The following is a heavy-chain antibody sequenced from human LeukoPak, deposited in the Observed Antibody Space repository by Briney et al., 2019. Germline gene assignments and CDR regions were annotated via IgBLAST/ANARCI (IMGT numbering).Heavy chain of an antibody. J-gene: IGHJ4*02. D-gene: IGHD3-10*01. CDR3: ARDSTMVRGVIRYFDY. Sequence: GGSLRLSCAASGFTFSHYYMSWIRQAPGKGLEWVSSISSSSSYIYYADSVKGRFTISRDNAKNSLYLQMNSLRAEDTAVYYCARDSTMVRGVIRYFDYWGQGNMVTVSS. V-gene: IGHV3-11*06. CDR1: GFTFSHYY. CDR2: ISSSSSYI.